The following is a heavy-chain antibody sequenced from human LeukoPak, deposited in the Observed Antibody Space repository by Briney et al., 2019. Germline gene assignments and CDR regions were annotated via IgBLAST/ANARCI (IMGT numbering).Heavy chain of an antibody. D-gene: IGHD3-3*01. Sequence: GGSLRLSCAASGFSFSSYAMTWARQAPVKGLEWVSAISGDGTRTYYADSVKGRFTISRDNAKNSLYLQMNSLRAEDTAVYYCARDGDYDFWSGYYYYFDYWGQGTLVTVSS. CDR1: GFSFSSYA. J-gene: IGHJ4*02. CDR2: ISGDGTRT. CDR3: ARDGDYDFWSGYYYYFDY. V-gene: IGHV3-21*01.